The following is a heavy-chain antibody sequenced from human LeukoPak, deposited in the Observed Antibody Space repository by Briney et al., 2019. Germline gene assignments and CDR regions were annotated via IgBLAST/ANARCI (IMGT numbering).Heavy chain of an antibody. CDR2: IYSGGST. CDR3: AREAVTTSGGFDY. V-gene: IGHV3-66*01. D-gene: IGHD4-17*01. Sequence: GGSLRLSCAASGFTLSSNYMSWVRQAPGKGLEWVSVIYSGGSTYYADSVMGRFTISRDNSKNTLYLQMNSLRAEDTAVYYCAREAVTTSGGFDYWGQGTLVTVSS. CDR1: GFTLSSNY. J-gene: IGHJ4*02.